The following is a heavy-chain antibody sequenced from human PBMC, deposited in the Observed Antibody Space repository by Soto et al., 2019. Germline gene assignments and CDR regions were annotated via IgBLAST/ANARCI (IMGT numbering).Heavy chain of an antibody. CDR3: ARYNSYAIDD. V-gene: IGHV4-59*01. CDR2: IHYSGTT. J-gene: IGHJ4*02. D-gene: IGHD2-8*01. Sequence: SETLSLTCTVSGTSISSYYWSWIRQPPGKGLEWIANIHYSGTTNYNPSLASRVTLSVDTSKNQFSLKMTSVTAADRAMYFCARYNSYAIDDWGRGTLVTVSS. CDR1: GTSISSYY.